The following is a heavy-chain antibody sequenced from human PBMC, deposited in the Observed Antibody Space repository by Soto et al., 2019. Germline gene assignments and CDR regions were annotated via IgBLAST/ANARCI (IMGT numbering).Heavy chain of an antibody. CDR3: ARGPDRDGYNRWYFDL. CDR1: GGSISSGGYY. CDR2: IYYSGST. D-gene: IGHD5-12*01. J-gene: IGHJ2*01. Sequence: QVQLQESGPGLVKPSQTLSLTCTVSGGSISSGGYYWSWIRQHPGKGLEWIGYIYYSGSTYYNPCLKSRVTVAVDPSKNKCTLKLSAVTAAVTAVYYGARGPDRDGYNRWYFDLWGRGTLVTVSS. V-gene: IGHV4-31*03.